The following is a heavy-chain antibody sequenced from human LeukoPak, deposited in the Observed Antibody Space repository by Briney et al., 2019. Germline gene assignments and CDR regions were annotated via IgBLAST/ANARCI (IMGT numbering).Heavy chain of an antibody. Sequence: SETLSLTCTVSGGSISSYYWSWIRQPPGKGLEWIGYIYYSGSTNYNPSLKSRVTISVDTSKNQFSLKLSSVTAADTAVYYCARHGDLDSSGWGFDCWGQGTLVTVSS. CDR2: IYYSGST. CDR1: GGSISSYY. J-gene: IGHJ4*02. CDR3: ARHGDLDSSGWGFDC. V-gene: IGHV4-59*08. D-gene: IGHD6-19*01.